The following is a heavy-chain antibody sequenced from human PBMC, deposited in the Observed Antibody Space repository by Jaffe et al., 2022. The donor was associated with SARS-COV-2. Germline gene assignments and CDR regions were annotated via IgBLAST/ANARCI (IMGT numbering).Heavy chain of an antibody. Sequence: EVQLVESGGGLVQPGGSLRLSCAASGFTFSSYSMNWVRQAPGKGLEWVSYISSSSSTIYYADSVKGRFTISRDNAKNSLYLQMNSLRAEDTAVYYCARDQEEPDIVVVVAATIPTSFDYWGQGTLVTVSS. J-gene: IGHJ4*02. V-gene: IGHV3-48*01. CDR1: GFTFSSYS. CDR2: ISSSSSTI. CDR3: ARDQEEPDIVVVVAATIPTSFDY. D-gene: IGHD2-15*01.